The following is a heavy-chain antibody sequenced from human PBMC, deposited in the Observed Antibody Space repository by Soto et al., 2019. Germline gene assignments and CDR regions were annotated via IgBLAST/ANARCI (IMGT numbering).Heavy chain of an antibody. CDR1: GYTFTADF. D-gene: IGHD2-8*01. CDR2: IDPNNGDT. CDR3: ARHERNCINAECYTYCFDT. Sequence: ASVKVSCKASGYTFTADFIQWIRQAPGQGLEWMGWIDPNNGDTTYAQKFQGRVTMTRDTSINTAYMELNRLTFDDTAVYFCARHERNCINAECYTYCFDTWGQGTLVTVSS. J-gene: IGHJ5*02. V-gene: IGHV1-2*02.